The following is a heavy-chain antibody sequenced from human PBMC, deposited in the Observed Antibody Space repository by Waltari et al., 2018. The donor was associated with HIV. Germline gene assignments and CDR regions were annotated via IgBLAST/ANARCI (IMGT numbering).Heavy chain of an antibody. J-gene: IGHJ4*02. CDR1: GFTFSTYW. CDR3: ARSSWHDY. CDR2: IKQDGSGR. D-gene: IGHD6-13*01. Sequence: EVQLVESGGGLVRPGGSLRLSCAASGFTFSTYWMNWVRQAPGKGLEWGAKIKQDGSGRHYVDSVKGRFTISRDNAKNSLDLQMNSLRAEDTAVYYCARSSWHDYWGQGTLVTVSS. V-gene: IGHV3-7*01.